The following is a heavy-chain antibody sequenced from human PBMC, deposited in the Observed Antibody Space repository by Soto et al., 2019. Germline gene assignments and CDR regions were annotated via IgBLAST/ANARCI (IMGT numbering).Heavy chain of an antibody. D-gene: IGHD6-19*01. J-gene: IGHJ4*02. Sequence: GGSLRLSCAASGFTFSSYGMHWVRQAPGKGLEWVAVISYDGSNTYYADSVKGRFTISRDNSKNTLYLQMNSLRAEDTAVYYCAKDGNVNSSGWYALSLDYLGQGTLVTVSS. CDR1: GFTFSSYG. CDR2: ISYDGSNT. V-gene: IGHV3-30*18. CDR3: AKDGNVNSSGWYALSLDY.